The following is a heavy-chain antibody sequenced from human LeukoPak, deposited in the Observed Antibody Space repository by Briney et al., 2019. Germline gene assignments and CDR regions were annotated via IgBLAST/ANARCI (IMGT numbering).Heavy chain of an antibody. CDR1: GYTFTGYY. CDR3: ASIGGGYGHFDY. V-gene: IGHV1-18*04. J-gene: IGHJ4*02. Sequence: ASVKVSSKASGYTFTGYYMHWERQAPGHGLEWMGWISAYNGNTNYAQKLQGRVTMTTDTSTSTAYMELRSLRSDDTAVYYCASIGGGYGHFDYWGQGTLVTVSS. D-gene: IGHD1-26*01. CDR2: ISAYNGNT.